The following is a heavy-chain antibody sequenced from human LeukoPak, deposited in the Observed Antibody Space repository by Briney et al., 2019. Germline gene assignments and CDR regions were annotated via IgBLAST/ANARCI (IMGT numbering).Heavy chain of an antibody. J-gene: IGHJ4*02. CDR3: ARDDYYDSSGYFDY. CDR2: ISAYNGNT. D-gene: IGHD3-22*01. Sequence: GASVKVSCKASGYTFTSYGISWVRRAPGQGLEWMGWISAYNGNTNYAQKLQGRVTMTTDTSTSTAYMELRSLRSDDTAVYYCARDDYYDSSGYFDYWGQGTLVTVSS. CDR1: GYTFTSYG. V-gene: IGHV1-18*01.